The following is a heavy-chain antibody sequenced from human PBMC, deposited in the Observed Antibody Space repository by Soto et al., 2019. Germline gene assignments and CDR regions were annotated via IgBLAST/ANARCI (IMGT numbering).Heavy chain of an antibody. CDR1: GGPISSYY. J-gene: IGHJ4*02. Sequence: SETLSLTCTVSGGPISSYYWSWIRQPPGKGLEWIGYIYYSGSTNYNPSLKSRVTISVDTSKNQFSLKLSSVTAADTAMYYCARVKRGYRYGSNFNYWGQGTLVTVSS. CDR2: IYYSGST. CDR3: ARVKRGYRYGSNFNY. D-gene: IGHD5-18*01. V-gene: IGHV4-59*01.